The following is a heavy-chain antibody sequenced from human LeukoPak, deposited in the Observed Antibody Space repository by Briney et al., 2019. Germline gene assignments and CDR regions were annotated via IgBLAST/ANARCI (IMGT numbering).Heavy chain of an antibody. CDR1: GYIFTSYW. J-gene: IGHJ4*02. V-gene: IGHV5-51*01. Sequence: GESLKISCKGSGYIFTSYWIGWVRQVPGKGLEWMGIIYPGDSETRYSPSFQGQVTISADKSISTAYLQWSSLKASDTAMYYCARTLYDSSGYYLANWGQGTLVTVSS. CDR3: ARTLYDSSGYYLAN. D-gene: IGHD3-22*01. CDR2: IYPGDSET.